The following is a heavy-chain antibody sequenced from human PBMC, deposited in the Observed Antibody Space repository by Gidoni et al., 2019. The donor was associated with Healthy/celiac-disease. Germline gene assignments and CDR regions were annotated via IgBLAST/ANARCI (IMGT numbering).Heavy chain of an antibody. D-gene: IGHD3-22*01. CDR1: GFSLSTSGMC. V-gene: IGHV2-70*15. CDR3: ARMRDYYDSSGYYVYLDY. J-gene: IGHJ4*02. CDR2: LDWDDDK. Sequence: QVTLRESGPALVTPTQTLTLPCTFSGFSLSTSGMCVSWIRQPPGKALEWLARLDWDDDKYYNTSLKTRLTISKDTSKNQVVLTMTNMDPVDTATYYCARMRDYYDSSGYYVYLDYWGQGTLVTVSS.